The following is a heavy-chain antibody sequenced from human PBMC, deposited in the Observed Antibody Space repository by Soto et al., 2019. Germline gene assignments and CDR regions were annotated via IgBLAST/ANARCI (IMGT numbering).Heavy chain of an antibody. Sequence: SETLSLTCAVYGESFSQYYWHWIRQSPGKGLEWIGEVNHRGDTKYNPSLKSRVIISTDRSKNQFSLRLSSVTAADTAVYYCATLPPRIVVVTTEMPTWGQGTLVTVSS. CDR3: ATLPPRIVVVTTEMPT. J-gene: IGHJ5*02. CDR1: GESFSQYY. CDR2: VNHRGDT. D-gene: IGHD2-21*02. V-gene: IGHV4-34*01.